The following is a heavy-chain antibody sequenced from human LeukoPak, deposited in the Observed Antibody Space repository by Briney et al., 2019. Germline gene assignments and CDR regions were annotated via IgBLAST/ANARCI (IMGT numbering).Heavy chain of an antibody. D-gene: IGHD1-26*01. Sequence: PSETLSLTCTVSGGSINSGTFYWGWIRQPPGKGLEWIGSMYYDGSSYYNPSLKSRVTTSVDTSKNQFSLKLTSVTAADTAVYFCARRSDSGSDDGEDYFDYWGQGTLATVSS. CDR3: ARRSDSGSDDGEDYFDY. J-gene: IGHJ4*02. CDR2: MYYDGSS. CDR1: GGSINSGTFY. V-gene: IGHV4-39*01.